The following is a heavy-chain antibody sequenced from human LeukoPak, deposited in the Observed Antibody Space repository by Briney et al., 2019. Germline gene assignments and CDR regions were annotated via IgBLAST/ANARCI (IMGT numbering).Heavy chain of an antibody. CDR2: ISGSGSNT. D-gene: IGHD2-15*01. CDR1: GFAFSTYA. CDR3: AKAPNSYCSGGSCYYDAFDI. Sequence: GGSLRLSCAASGFAFSTYAMSWVRQAPGKGLEWVSSISGSGSNTYYADSVKGQFTISRDSSKNTLYLQMNSLRAEDTAVYYCAKAPNSYCSGGSCYYDAFDIWGQGTMVTVSS. V-gene: IGHV3-23*01. J-gene: IGHJ3*02.